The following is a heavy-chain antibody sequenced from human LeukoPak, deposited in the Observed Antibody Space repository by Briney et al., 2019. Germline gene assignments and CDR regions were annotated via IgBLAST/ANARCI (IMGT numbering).Heavy chain of an antibody. D-gene: IGHD5-18*01. CDR3: ARDSLPIQLLYYFDY. V-gene: IGHV3-30*04. CDR2: ISYDGSNK. J-gene: IGHJ4*02. Sequence: GGSLRLSCAASGFTFSSYAMHWVRQAPGKGLEWVAVISYDGSNKYYADSVKGRFTISRDNSKNTLYLQMNSLRAEDTAVYYCARDSLPIQLLYYFDYWGQGTLVTVSS. CDR1: GFTFSSYA.